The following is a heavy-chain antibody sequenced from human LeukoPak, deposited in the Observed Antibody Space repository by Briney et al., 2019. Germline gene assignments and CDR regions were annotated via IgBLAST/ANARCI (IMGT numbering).Heavy chain of an antibody. CDR3: AGGPFPRAHFDY. V-gene: IGHV3-21*01. CDR2: ISSSSSYI. CDR1: GFTFSSYS. D-gene: IGHD3-16*01. Sequence: GGSLRLSCVASGFTFSSYSMNWVRQAPGKGLEWVSSISSSSSYIYYADSLKGRFTISRDNAKNSLYLQMNSLRTEDTAVYYCAGGPFPRAHFDYWGQGTLVTVSS. J-gene: IGHJ4*02.